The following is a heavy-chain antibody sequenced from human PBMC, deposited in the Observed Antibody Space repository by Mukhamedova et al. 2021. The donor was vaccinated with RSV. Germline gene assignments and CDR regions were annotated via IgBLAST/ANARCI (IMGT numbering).Heavy chain of an antibody. Sequence: VRQAPGKGLEWVTFTRYDASKSYYADSVKGRFTISRDDSKNTMYLQMNSLRGEDTAVYYCVKDREGPNGACSSRRYDAFEAWGQ. CDR3: VKDREGPNGACSSRRYDAFEA. CDR2: TRYDASKS. J-gene: IGHJ3*01. V-gene: IGHV3-30*02. D-gene: IGHD2-8*01.